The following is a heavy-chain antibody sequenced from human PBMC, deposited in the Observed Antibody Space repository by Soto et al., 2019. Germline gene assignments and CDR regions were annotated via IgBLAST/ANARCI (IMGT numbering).Heavy chain of an antibody. CDR1: GFTVSSNY. Sequence: EVQLVESGGGLVQPGGSLRLSCAASGFTVSSNYMSWVRQAPGKGLEWVSVIYSGGSTYYADSVKGRFTISRDNSKNTLYLQMNSLRAEATAVYYCARVYGDYVLPFYYFDYWGQGTLVTVSS. CDR2: IYSGGST. V-gene: IGHV3-66*01. D-gene: IGHD4-17*01. CDR3: ARVYGDYVLPFYYFDY. J-gene: IGHJ4*02.